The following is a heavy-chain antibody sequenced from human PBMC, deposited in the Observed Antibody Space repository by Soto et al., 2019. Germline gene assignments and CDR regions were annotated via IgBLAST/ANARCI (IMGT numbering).Heavy chain of an antibody. Sequence: PSETLSLTCTVSCGSVSSGIYYWSWIRQPRGKGLEWIGYIYYSGSTNYNPSLKSRATISVDTSKNQFSLKLTSVTTADAAVYYCARAPRGSGYYYIDFGGQGTQVT. CDR1: CGSVSSGIYY. V-gene: IGHV4-61*01. CDR2: IYYSGST. J-gene: IGHJ4*02. D-gene: IGHD3-22*01. CDR3: ARAPRGSGYYYIDF.